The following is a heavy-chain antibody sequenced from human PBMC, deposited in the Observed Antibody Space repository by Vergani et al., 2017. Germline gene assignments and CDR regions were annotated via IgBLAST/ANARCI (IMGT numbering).Heavy chain of an antibody. CDR3: TRQVGATVDGDY. CDR1: GFTFSGSA. V-gene: IGHV3-73*02. Sequence: EVQLVESGGVLVQPGGSLKLSCAASGFTFSGSAMHWVRQASGKGLEWVGRSRSKANSYATAYAASVKGRFTISRDDSKNTAYLQMNSLKTEDTDVYYCTRQVGATVDGDYWGQGTLVTVSS. J-gene: IGHJ4*02. D-gene: IGHD1-26*01. CDR2: SRSKANSYAT.